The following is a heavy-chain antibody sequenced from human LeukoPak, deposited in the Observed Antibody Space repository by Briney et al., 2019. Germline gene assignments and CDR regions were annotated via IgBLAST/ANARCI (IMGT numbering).Heavy chain of an antibody. CDR1: GGSISSYY. J-gene: IGHJ3*02. V-gene: IGHV4-59*01. Sequence: SETLSLTCTVSGGSISSYYWSWIRQPPGKGLEWIGYIYYSGGTNYNPSLKSRVTISVDTSKNQFSLKLSSVTAADTAVYYCATDSSGYLGAFDIWGQGTMVTVSS. CDR3: ATDSSGYLGAFDI. CDR2: IYYSGGT. D-gene: IGHD3-22*01.